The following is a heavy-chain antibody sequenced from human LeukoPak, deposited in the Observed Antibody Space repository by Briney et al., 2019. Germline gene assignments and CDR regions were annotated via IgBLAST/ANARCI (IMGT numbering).Heavy chain of an antibody. CDR1: GGSFSGYY. D-gene: IGHD5-12*01. Sequence: SETLSLTCAVYGGSFSGYYWSWIRQPPGKGLEWIGEINHSGSTNYNPSLKSRVTISVDTSKNQFSLKLSSVTAADTAVYYCATWDIVATIAANYWGQGTLVTVSS. CDR3: ATWDIVATIAANY. CDR2: INHSGST. J-gene: IGHJ4*02. V-gene: IGHV4-34*01.